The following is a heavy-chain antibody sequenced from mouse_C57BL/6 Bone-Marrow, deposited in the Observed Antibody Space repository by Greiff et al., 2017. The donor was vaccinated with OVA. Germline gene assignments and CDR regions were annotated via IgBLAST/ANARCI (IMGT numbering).Heavy chain of an antibody. J-gene: IGHJ2*01. CDR3: AYYYGSSYYFDY. D-gene: IGHD1-1*01. Sequence: QVQLQQPGAELVKPGASVKLSCKASGYTFTSYWMHWVKQRPGQGLEWIGMIHPNSGSTNYNEKFKSKATLTVDKSSSTAYMQRSSLTSEDSAVYYCAYYYGSSYYFDYWGQGTTLTVSS. CDR2: IHPNSGST. CDR1: GYTFTSYW. V-gene: IGHV1-64*01.